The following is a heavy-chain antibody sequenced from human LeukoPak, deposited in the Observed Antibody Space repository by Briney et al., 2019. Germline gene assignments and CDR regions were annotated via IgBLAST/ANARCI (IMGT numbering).Heavy chain of an antibody. Sequence: SETLSLTCTVSGGSISSYYWSWIRQPPGKGLEWIGYIYYSGSTNYNPSLKSRVTISVDTSKNQFSLKLSSVTAADTAVYYCARSSHGTGTTRYYYYYMDVWGKGTTVTVSS. J-gene: IGHJ6*03. V-gene: IGHV4-59*08. D-gene: IGHD1-1*01. CDR3: ARSSHGTGTTRYYYYYMDV. CDR2: IYYSGST. CDR1: GGSISSYY.